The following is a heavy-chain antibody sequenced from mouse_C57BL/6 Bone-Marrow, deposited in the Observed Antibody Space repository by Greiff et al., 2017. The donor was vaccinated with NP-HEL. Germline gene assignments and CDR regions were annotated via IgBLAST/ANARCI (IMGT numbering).Heavy chain of an antibody. D-gene: IGHD2-4*01. Sequence: EVQRVESGGDLVKPGGSLKLSCAASGFTFSSYGMSWVRQTPDQRLEWVATISSGGSYPYYPDSVKGRFTFSRVNAQNTLYLQMSSLKSEDTAMYYCASPYDYDVAWFAYWGQGTLVTVSA. V-gene: IGHV5-6*01. J-gene: IGHJ3*01. CDR1: GFTFSSYG. CDR2: ISSGGSYP. CDR3: ASPYDYDVAWFAY.